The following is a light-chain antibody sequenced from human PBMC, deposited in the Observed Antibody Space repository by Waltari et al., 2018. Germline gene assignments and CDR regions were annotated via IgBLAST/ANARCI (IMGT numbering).Light chain of an antibody. CDR3: QQYYTYSPVT. CDR2: KAS. Sequence: DIQLPHSPSTLSASVGDRVTITCRASQSLGTWLACYQHKPGKPPNLLIYKASSLETGVPSRFSGSGSGTECTLTISSLQHDDFATYCCQQYYTYSPVTFGQGTRLEIK. CDR1: QSLGTW. V-gene: IGKV1-5*03. J-gene: IGKJ5*01.